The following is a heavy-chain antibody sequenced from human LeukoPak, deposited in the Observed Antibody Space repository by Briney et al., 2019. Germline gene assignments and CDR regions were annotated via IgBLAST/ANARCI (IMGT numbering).Heavy chain of an antibody. CDR3: ARPISSSWYGGFDY. D-gene: IGHD6-13*01. Sequence: SETLSLTCTVSGGSINNNNYYWGWIRQPPGKGLEWIGSIYYRGNSYYNPSLKSRVTISVHTSKNQFSLKLSSVTAADTAVYYCARPISSSWYGGFDYWGQGTLVAVSS. CDR2: IYYRGNS. CDR1: GGSINNNNYY. J-gene: IGHJ4*02. V-gene: IGHV4-39*01.